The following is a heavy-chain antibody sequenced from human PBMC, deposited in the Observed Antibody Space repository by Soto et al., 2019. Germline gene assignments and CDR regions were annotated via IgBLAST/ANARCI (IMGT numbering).Heavy chain of an antibody. V-gene: IGHV4-61*08. CDR1: GASVSSGGYY. Sequence: SETLSLTCTVSGASVSSGGYYWSWIRQPPGKGLEWIGYIFYTGITNYNPSLMSRVTISIGTSKKQLSLKLSSVTAADTAVYYCARETYISATGFSWFDPWGQGTLVTVSS. J-gene: IGHJ5*02. CDR3: ARETYISATGFSWFDP. D-gene: IGHD6-25*01. CDR2: IFYTGIT.